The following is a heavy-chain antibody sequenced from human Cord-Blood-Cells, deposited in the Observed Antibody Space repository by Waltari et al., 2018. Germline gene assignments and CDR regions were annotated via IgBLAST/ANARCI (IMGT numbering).Heavy chain of an antibody. CDR3: ARDPGQQLVMGWYFDL. J-gene: IGHJ2*01. D-gene: IGHD6-13*01. CDR1: GFTFSSYW. CDR2: IKQDGSEK. V-gene: IGHV3-7*01. Sequence: EVQLVESGGGLVQPGGSLRLSCAASGFTFSSYWMSWVRQAPGKGLEWVANIKQDGSEKYYVDSVKGRFTISRDNAKNSLYLQMNSLRAEDTAVYYCARDPGQQLVMGWYFDLWGRGTLVTVSS.